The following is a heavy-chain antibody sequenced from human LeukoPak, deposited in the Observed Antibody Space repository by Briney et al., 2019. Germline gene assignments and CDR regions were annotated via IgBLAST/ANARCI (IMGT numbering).Heavy chain of an antibody. J-gene: IGHJ4*02. CDR3: ARASSVILEYDY. D-gene: IGHD3-3*01. Sequence: SQTLSLTCTVSGGSISSGGYYWSWIRQPPGKGLEWIGYIYHSGSTYYNPSLKSRVTISVDRSKNQFSLKLSSATAADTAVYYCARASSVILEYDYWGQGTLVTVSS. CDR2: IYHSGST. V-gene: IGHV4-30-2*01. CDR1: GGSISSGGYY.